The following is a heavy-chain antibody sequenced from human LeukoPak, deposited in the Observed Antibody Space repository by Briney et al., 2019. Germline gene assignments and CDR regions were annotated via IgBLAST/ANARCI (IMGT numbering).Heavy chain of an antibody. V-gene: IGHV3-23*01. CDR2: ISGSGGST. J-gene: IGHJ4*02. CDR3: AKDSDGSGSYYSYFDY. CDR1: GFTFSRYA. Sequence: PGGSLRLSCAASGFTFSRYAMSWVRQAPGKGLEWVSAISGSGGSTYYADSVKGRFTISRDNSKNTLYLQMNSLRAEDTAVYYCAKDSDGSGSYYSYFDYWGQGTLVTVSS. D-gene: IGHD3-10*01.